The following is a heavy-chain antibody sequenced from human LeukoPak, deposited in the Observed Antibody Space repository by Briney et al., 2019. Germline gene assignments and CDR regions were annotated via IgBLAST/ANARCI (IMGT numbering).Heavy chain of an antibody. V-gene: IGHV1-18*01. J-gene: IGHJ4*02. Sequence: ASVKVSCKASGYTFTSYGISWVRQAPGQGLEWMGWISAYNGNTNYAQKLQGRVTMTTDTSTSTAYMVLRSLRSDDTAVYYCARVLAGDYGDYKVSSPSDYWGQGTLVTVSS. CDR1: GYTFTSYG. CDR2: ISAYNGNT. CDR3: ARVLAGDYGDYKVSSPSDY. D-gene: IGHD4-17*01.